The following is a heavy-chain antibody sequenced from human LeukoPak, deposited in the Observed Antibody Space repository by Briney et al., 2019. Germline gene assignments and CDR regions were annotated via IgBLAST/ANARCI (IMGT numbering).Heavy chain of an antibody. D-gene: IGHD4-17*01. Sequence: SETLSLTCTVSGGSISSYYWSWIRQPPGKGLEWIGYIYYSGSTNYNPSLKSRVTISVDTSKNQFSLKLSSVTAADTAVYYCARVRTTVTTYNWFDHWGQGTLVTVSS. J-gene: IGHJ5*02. CDR2: IYYSGST. CDR3: ARVRTTVTTYNWFDH. CDR1: GGSISSYY. V-gene: IGHV4-59*01.